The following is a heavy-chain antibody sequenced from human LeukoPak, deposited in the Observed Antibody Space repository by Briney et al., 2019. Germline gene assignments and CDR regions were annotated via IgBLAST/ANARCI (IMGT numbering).Heavy chain of an antibody. J-gene: IGHJ4*02. D-gene: IGHD5-18*01. V-gene: IGHV4-59*01. CDR3: AREGGYSYGAFDY. Sequence: SETLSLTCTVSGGSISSYYWTWIRQPPGKGLEWIGYIYHRGSANYNPSLKSRVTISVDTSKNQFSLKLSSVTAADTAVYYCAREGGYSYGAFDYWGQGTLVTVSS. CDR1: GGSISSYY. CDR2: IYHRGSA.